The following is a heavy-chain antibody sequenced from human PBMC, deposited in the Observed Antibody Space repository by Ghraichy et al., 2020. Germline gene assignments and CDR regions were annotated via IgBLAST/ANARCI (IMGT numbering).Heavy chain of an antibody. J-gene: IGHJ6*02. CDR2: IYWDDDK. D-gene: IGHD1-26*01. Sequence: SGPTLVKPTQTLTLTCTFSGFSLSTSGVGVGWIRQPPGKALEWLALIYWDDDKRYSPSLKSRLTITKDTSKNQVVLTMTNMDPVDTATYYCAHSFPPELPLSYYYYYGMDVWGQGTTVTVSS. V-gene: IGHV2-5*02. CDR1: GFSLSTSGVG. CDR3: AHSFPPELPLSYYYYYGMDV.